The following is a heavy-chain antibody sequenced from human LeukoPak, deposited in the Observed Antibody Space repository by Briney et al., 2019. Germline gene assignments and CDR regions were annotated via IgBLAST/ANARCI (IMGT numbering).Heavy chain of an antibody. CDR3: AGMTTEYYYYYGMDV. CDR2: IYHSGST. J-gene: IGHJ6*02. Sequence: KSSETLSLTCAVSGGSISSGGYSWSWIRQPPGKGLEWIGYIYHSGSTYYNPSLKSRVTISVDRSKNQFSLKLSSVTAADTAVYYCAGMTTEYYYYYGMDVWGQGTTVTVSS. V-gene: IGHV4-30-2*01. CDR1: GGSISSGGYS. D-gene: IGHD4-17*01.